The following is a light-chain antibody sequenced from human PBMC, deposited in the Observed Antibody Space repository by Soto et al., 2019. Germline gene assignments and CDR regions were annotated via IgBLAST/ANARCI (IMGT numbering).Light chain of an antibody. CDR1: QSVSSN. CDR3: QQHNNWPRT. CDR2: GAS. Sequence: EIVMTQSPATLSVSPGERATLSCRASQSVSSNLAWYQQKPGQAPRLLIYGASTRPTGVPARFSGSGSGTEFTLTISSLQSEDFAVYYCQQHNNWPRTFGQGTKVEIK. V-gene: IGKV3-15*01. J-gene: IGKJ1*01.